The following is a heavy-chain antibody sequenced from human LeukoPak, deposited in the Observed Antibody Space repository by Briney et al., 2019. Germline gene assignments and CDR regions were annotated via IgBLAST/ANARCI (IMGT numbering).Heavy chain of an antibody. CDR1: GFSFGSYA. V-gene: IGHV3-23*01. D-gene: IGHD2-15*01. Sequence: PGGSLRLSCTASGFSFGSYAMGWVRQAAGKGLEWVSGIFGGGGSTHYADCVKGRFTISRDNSKHTVYLEMNSLGVEDTAVYYCAKTTVGYSSGRFPGWPADYWGQETLVTVSS. CDR3: AKTTVGYSSGRFPGWPADY. J-gene: IGHJ4*02. CDR2: IFGGGGST.